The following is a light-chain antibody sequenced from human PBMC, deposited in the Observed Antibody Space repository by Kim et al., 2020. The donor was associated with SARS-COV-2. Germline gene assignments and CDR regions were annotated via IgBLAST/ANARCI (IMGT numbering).Light chain of an antibody. J-gene: IGKJ1*01. CDR1: YGISTF. Sequence: DIQMTQSPSSLAASVGDRVTITCRASYGISTFLNWYHQKPGKAPKLLIYAASNLHRGVPPRFSGSGSGTEFTLTISSLQTEDFATYYCQQSHSSPQTFGQGTK. V-gene: IGKV1-39*01. CDR3: QQSHSSPQT. CDR2: AAS.